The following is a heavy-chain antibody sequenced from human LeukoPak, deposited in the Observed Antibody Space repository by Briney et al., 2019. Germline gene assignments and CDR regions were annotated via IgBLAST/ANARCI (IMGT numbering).Heavy chain of an antibody. CDR3: ARRFRADYYFDF. D-gene: IGHD3-10*01. CDR2: IYYSGST. V-gene: IGHV4-39*01. CDR1: GGSITSSDYY. J-gene: IGHJ4*02. Sequence: KPSETLSLTCTVSGGSITSSDYYWGWIRQPPGKGLELIGTIYYSGSTYYNPSLKSRVTISVDTSKSQFSLRLGSVTAADTAVYYCARRFRADYYFDFWGQGTLVTVSS.